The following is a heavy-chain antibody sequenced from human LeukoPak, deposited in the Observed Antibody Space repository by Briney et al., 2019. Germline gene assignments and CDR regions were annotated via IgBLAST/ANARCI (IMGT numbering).Heavy chain of an antibody. CDR2: INSDGSST. CDR1: GFTFSSYW. J-gene: IGHJ4*02. Sequence: GGSLRLSCAASGFTFSSYWMHWVRQTPGKGLVWVSRINSDGSSTSYADSVKGRFTISRDNSKNTLYLQMNSLRAEDTAVYYCAKAIQLWLIDYWGQGTLVTVSS. D-gene: IGHD5-18*01. V-gene: IGHV3-74*01. CDR3: AKAIQLWLIDY.